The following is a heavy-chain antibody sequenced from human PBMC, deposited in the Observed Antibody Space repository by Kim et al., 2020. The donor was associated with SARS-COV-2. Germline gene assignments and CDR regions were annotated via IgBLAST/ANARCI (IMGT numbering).Heavy chain of an antibody. J-gene: IGHJ6*02. CDR1: GFTFSSYG. V-gene: IGHV3-33*06. Sequence: GGSLRLSCAASGFTFSSYGMHWVRQAPGKGLEWVAVIWYDGSNKYYADSVKGRFTISRDNSKNTLYLQMNSLRAEDTAVYYCAKDRSKGQRITMVQTRGPKLGYGMDVWGQGTTVTVSS. CDR3: AKDRSKGQRITMVQTRGPKLGYGMDV. CDR2: IWYDGSNK. D-gene: IGHD3-10*01.